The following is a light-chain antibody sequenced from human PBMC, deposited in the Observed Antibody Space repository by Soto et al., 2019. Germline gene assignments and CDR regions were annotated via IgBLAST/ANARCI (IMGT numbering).Light chain of an antibody. Sequence: AIQMTQSPSSLSASVGDRVTITCRASQGIRNDLGWYQQKPGKAPKLLIYAASSLQSGVPSRFSGSGSGTDFTLTNSNLQPEDFATYYCLQDYNYPRTFGQGNKLEIK. CDR1: QGIRND. J-gene: IGKJ2*01. CDR2: AAS. CDR3: LQDYNYPRT. V-gene: IGKV1-6*01.